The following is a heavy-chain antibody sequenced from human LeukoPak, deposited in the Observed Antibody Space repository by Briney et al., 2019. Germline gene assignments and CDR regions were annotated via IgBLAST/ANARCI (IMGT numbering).Heavy chain of an antibody. CDR2: IYHSGST. V-gene: IGHV4-30-2*01. CDR1: GGSISSGGYS. D-gene: IGHD4-23*01. CDR3: AGGGDKIDY. Sequence: TLSLTCAVSGGSISSGGYSWSWLRQPPGKGLEWIGYIYHSGSTYYNPSLKSRVTISVDRSKNQFSLKLSSVTAADTSVYYCAGGGDKIDYWGQGTLVTVSS. J-gene: IGHJ4*02.